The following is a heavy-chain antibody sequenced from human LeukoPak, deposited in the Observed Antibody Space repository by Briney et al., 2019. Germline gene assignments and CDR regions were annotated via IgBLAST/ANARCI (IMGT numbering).Heavy chain of an antibody. CDR1: GFTFSSYA. CDR2: IYHSGST. D-gene: IGHD1-1*01. Sequence: LRLSCAASGFTFSSYAMSWIRQPPGKGLEWIGYIYHSGSTYYNPSLKSRVTISVDRSKNQFSLKLSSVTAADTAVYYCARENDGPGEPNWYFDLWGRGTLVTVSS. CDR3: ARENDGPGEPNWYFDL. V-gene: IGHV4-30-2*01. J-gene: IGHJ2*01.